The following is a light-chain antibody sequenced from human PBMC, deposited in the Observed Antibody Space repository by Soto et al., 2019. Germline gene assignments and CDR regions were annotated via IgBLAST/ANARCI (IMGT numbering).Light chain of an antibody. CDR1: QGFSTY. V-gene: IGKV1-39*01. CDR2: AAS. Sequence: DIQMPQSPSSLSASVGDSFTITCRASQGFSTYLNWYQQKPGNATKLLIYAASTLQSGVPSRFSGSGSETDFTLTISSLQPEEFATYSCQKSYNTTWTVGKGTKVDIK. J-gene: IGKJ1*01. CDR3: QKSYNTTWT.